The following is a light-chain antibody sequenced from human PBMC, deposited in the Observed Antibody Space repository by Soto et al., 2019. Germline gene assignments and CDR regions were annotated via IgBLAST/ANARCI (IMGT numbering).Light chain of an antibody. V-gene: IGKV1-17*01. CDR3: LPQNSYSWT. J-gene: IGKJ1*01. CDR2: AAS. CDR1: QSISSY. Sequence: DNERTQFVSCLCASVVDRVSITSSASQSISSYLNWYQQKPGKAPKRLTYAASSLQSGVPSRFSGSGFGSEFTLTLCSLQPEDCPTYYRLPQNSYSWTFGPGTKVDIK.